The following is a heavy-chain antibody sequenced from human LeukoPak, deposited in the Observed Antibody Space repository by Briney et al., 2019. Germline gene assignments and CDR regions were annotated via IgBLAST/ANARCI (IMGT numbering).Heavy chain of an antibody. CDR3: ARDPLSGSYLFDY. J-gene: IGHJ4*02. CDR1: GFTFSSCS. Sequence: TGGSLRLSCAASGFTFSSCSINWVRQAPGKGLEWVSSISSSSSYIYYAASVKGRFTISRDNAKNSLYLQMNSLRAEDTAVYYCARDPLSGSYLFDYWGQGTLVTVSS. CDR2: ISSSSSYI. V-gene: IGHV3-21*01. D-gene: IGHD1-26*01.